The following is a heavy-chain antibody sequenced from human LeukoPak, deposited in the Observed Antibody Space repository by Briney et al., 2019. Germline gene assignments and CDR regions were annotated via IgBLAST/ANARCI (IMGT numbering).Heavy chain of an antibody. CDR2: IYFSRSV. CDR3: AKHNGGGIVSYVAPGPPDYFDH. J-gene: IGHJ4*02. D-gene: IGHD1-26*01. Sequence: KTSETLSLTCTVSGDITHYWGWIRQPPGKGLECIGSIYFSRSVYYNPSLRSRVTISLDTSTKQLSLKLTSVTAADTAIYYCAKHNGGGIVSYVAPGPPDYFDHWGQGALVTVSS. CDR1: GDITHY. V-gene: IGHV4-39*01.